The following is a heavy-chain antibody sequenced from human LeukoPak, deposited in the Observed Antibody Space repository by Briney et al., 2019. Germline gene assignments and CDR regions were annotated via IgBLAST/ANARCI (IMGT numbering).Heavy chain of an antibody. J-gene: IGHJ4*02. CDR2: INPNSGGT. CDR1: GYTFTGNY. V-gene: IGHV1-2*02. CDR3: ARDYSGDPDY. D-gene: IGHD2-15*01. Sequence: ASVKVSCKASGYTFTGNYMHWVRQAPGQGLEWMGWINPNSGGTNYAQKFQGRVTMTRDASISTAYMELSRLRSDDTAVYYCARDYSGDPDYWGQGTLVTVSS.